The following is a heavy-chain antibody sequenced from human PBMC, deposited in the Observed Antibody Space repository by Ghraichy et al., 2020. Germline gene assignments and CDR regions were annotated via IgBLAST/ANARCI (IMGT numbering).Heavy chain of an antibody. D-gene: IGHD3-22*01. CDR2: ISAYNGNT. Sequence: ASVKVSCKASGYTFTSYGISWVRQAPGQGLEWMGWISAYNGNTNYAQKLQGRVTMTTDTSTSTAYMELRSLRSDDTAVYYCARDRSHYYYDSSGYAEPDAFDIWGQGTMVTVSS. CDR1: GYTFTSYG. V-gene: IGHV1-18*01. CDR3: ARDRSHYYYDSSGYAEPDAFDI. J-gene: IGHJ3*02.